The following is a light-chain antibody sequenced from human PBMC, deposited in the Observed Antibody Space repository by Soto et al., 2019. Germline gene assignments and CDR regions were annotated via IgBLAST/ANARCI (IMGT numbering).Light chain of an antibody. CDR2: QVS. J-gene: IGKJ1*01. CDR1: QSLVHSDGNTY. CDR3: VQFTHFPRT. V-gene: IGKV2-24*01. Sequence: DTELTQTALSSPVTLGQPASISCRSSQSLVHSDGNTYLSWLQQRPGQPPRLLIYQVSNRFSGVPDRFSGSGAGTDFTLKISRVEADDVGVYFCVQFTHFPRTFGQGTKVEI.